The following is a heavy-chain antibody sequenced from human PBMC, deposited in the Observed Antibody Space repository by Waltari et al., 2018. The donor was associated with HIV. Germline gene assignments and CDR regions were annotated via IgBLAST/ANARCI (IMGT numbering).Heavy chain of an antibody. J-gene: IGHJ4*02. V-gene: IGHV3-15*01. Sequence: CLRLSCAASGVTFRDAWLTWVRKSPGEGLGWGAQKRSRTDGVKTEHGAVVKGKFNVSKDYSNRTLFLQMNGLKTEDTGVYYCTTEETYASGTYFDFWGQGTLVTVSS. CDR3: TTEETYASGTYFDF. D-gene: IGHD3-10*01. CDR2: KRSRTDGVKT. CDR1: GVTFRDAW.